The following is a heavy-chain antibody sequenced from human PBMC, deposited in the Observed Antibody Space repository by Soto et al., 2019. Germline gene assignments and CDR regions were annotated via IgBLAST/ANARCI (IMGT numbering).Heavy chain of an antibody. CDR1: GFTFSAYA. Sequence: LRLSCAASGFTFSAYAMTWVRQAPGKGLESVSGIYGNGAGIQYADPVRGRFTISRDNSKNTLYLQMNSLRAEDTAVYYCAKDVISGDGFWLMDLWGQGTLVTVSS. CDR3: AKDVISGDGFWLMDL. D-gene: IGHD2-21*02. V-gene: IGHV3-23*01. J-gene: IGHJ4*02. CDR2: IYGNGAGI.